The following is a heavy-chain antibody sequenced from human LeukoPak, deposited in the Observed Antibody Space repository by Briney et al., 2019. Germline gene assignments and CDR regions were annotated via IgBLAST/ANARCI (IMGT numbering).Heavy chain of an antibody. CDR3: ARNLLSWVNGMDV. CDR2: IDSGSSFK. CDR1: EFTFSSYS. Sequence: GGSLRLSCAASEFTFSSYSMNWVRQAPGKGLEWVSYIDSGSSFKFYADSVKGRFTISRDNAENSLYLQMNSLRDEDTAVYFCARNLLSWVNGMDVWGQGTTVTVSS. J-gene: IGHJ6*02. D-gene: IGHD2/OR15-2a*01. V-gene: IGHV3-48*02.